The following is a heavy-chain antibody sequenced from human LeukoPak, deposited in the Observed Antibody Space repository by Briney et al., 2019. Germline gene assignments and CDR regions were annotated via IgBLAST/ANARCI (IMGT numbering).Heavy chain of an antibody. CDR2: MNYNSGNT. CDR3: AREGELLDFDY. Sequence: RASVRVSCKASGYTFTSFDINWVRQATGQGLEWVGWMNYNSGNTGYAQKFQGRVIMTRNISISTAYMELSSLRSEDTAVYYCAREGELLDFDYWGQGTLVTVSS. V-gene: IGHV1-8*01. CDR1: GYTFTSFD. J-gene: IGHJ4*02. D-gene: IGHD1-26*01.